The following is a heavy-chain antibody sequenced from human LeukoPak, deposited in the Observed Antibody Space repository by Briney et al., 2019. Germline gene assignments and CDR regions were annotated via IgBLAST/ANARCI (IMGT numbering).Heavy chain of an antibody. D-gene: IGHD6-6*01. Sequence: SETLSLTCTVSGGSISSGGYYWSWIRQHPGKGLEWIGYIYYSGSTYYNPSLKSRVTISVDTSKNQFSLKLSSVTAADTAVYYCARHAREGIAARKRVNWFDPWGQGTLVTVSS. V-gene: IGHV4-39*01. CDR1: GGSISSGGYY. CDR2: IYYSGST. J-gene: IGHJ5*02. CDR3: ARHAREGIAARKRVNWFDP.